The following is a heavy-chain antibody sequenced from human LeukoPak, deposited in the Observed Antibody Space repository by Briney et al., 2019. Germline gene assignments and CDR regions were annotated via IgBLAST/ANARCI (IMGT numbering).Heavy chain of an antibody. Sequence: GGSLRLSCAASGNYWMHWVRQVPGKGLVWVSHINSDGSWTSYADSVKGRLTISKDNAQNSMYLQMNSLRVEDTAVYYCTSWGDTTAEYFQRWGQGTLVTVSS. J-gene: IGHJ1*01. CDR1: GNYW. CDR2: INSDGSWT. CDR3: TSWGDTTAEYFQR. V-gene: IGHV3-74*01. D-gene: IGHD2-21*02.